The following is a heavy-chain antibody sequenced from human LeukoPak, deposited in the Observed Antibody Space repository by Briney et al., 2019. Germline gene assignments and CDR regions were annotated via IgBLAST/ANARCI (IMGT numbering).Heavy chain of an antibody. Sequence: GGSLRLSCAASGSYWMHWVRQAPGKGLVWVSHINSDGSWTSYADSVKGRFAISKDNAKNTVYLQMNNLRAEDTAVYYCVSFYETYWGRGTLVTVSS. D-gene: IGHD2/OR15-2a*01. V-gene: IGHV3-74*01. J-gene: IGHJ4*02. CDR3: VSFYETY. CDR1: GSYW. CDR2: INSDGSWT.